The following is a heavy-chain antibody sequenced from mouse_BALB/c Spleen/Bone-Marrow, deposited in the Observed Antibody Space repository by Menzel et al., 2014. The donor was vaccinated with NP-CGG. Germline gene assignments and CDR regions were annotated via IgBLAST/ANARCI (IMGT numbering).Heavy chain of an antibody. V-gene: IGHV5-6-2*01. CDR3: ARRAFYALDY. CDR1: GFTFSTYY. Sequence: EVMLVESGGGLVKVGESLKLPCAASGFTFSTYYMSWVRQTPEKRLELVAAIYTNDGSTYYPDTVKGRFAISRDNAKNTLYLQMSSLKSEDTALYYCARRAFYALDYWGQGTSVTVSS. CDR2: IYTNDGST. J-gene: IGHJ4*01.